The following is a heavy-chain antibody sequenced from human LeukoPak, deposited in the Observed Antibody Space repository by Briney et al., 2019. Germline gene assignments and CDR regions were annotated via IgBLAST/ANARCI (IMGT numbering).Heavy chain of an antibody. V-gene: IGHV3-23*01. CDR2: ISGSGGNT. J-gene: IGHJ4*02. D-gene: IGHD3-9*01. Sequence: LPGGSLRLSCAASGFTFNNYALSWVRQAPGMGLEWVSSISGSGGNTYYADSVKGRFTISRDNSKNALYLQMNSLRAEDTALYYCAKGLHYDLLTGYFHWGQGTLVTVSS. CDR3: AKGLHYDLLTGYFH. CDR1: GFTFNNYA.